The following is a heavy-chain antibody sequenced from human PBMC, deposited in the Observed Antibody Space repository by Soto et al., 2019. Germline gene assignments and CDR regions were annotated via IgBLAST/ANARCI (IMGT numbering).Heavy chain of an antibody. CDR3: TRGWNYYFDY. CDR1: GFTFSTSR. D-gene: IGHD1-7*01. V-gene: IGHV3-74*01. J-gene: IGHJ4*02. Sequence: EVQMVEAGGGLVQPGGSLRLSCEASGFTFSTSRIHWVRQAPGKGLVWISRINGDEGTINYADSVKGRFTISRDNAKNTVYLQMNSLSADDTAVYYCTRGWNYYFDYWGQGTLVTVSS. CDR2: INGDEGTI.